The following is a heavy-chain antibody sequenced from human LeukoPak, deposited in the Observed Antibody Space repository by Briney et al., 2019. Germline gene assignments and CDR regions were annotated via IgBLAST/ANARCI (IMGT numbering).Heavy chain of an antibody. Sequence: SETLSLTCTVSGGSVSSRYWSWIRQPAGKGLEWIGRIYTSGSTYYNPSLKSRVTISVDTSKNQFSLKLSSVTAADTAVYYCARQPYYDFPFNYFDYWGQGTLVTVSS. J-gene: IGHJ4*02. D-gene: IGHD3-3*01. CDR2: IYTSGST. CDR1: GGSVSSRY. V-gene: IGHV4-4*07. CDR3: ARQPYYDFPFNYFDY.